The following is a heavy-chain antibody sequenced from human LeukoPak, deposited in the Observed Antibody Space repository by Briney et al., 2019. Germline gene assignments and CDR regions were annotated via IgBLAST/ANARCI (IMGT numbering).Heavy chain of an antibody. D-gene: IGHD6-6*01. Sequence: SSETLSLTCTVSGGSISSYYWSWIRQPPGKGLEWIGYIYYSGSTNYNPSLKSRVTISVDTSKNQFSLKLSSVTAADTAVYYCARFGGNSSSSGQVFDYWGQGTPVTVSS. CDR3: ARFGGNSSSSGQVFDY. J-gene: IGHJ4*02. CDR1: GGSISSYY. V-gene: IGHV4-59*01. CDR2: IYYSGST.